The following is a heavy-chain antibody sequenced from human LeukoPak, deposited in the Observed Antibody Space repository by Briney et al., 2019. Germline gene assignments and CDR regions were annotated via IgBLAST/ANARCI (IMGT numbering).Heavy chain of an antibody. J-gene: IGHJ5*02. CDR2: IYHSGST. Sequence: SETLSLTCTVSGGSISSGGYSWSWIRQPPGKGLEWIGYIYHSGSTYYNPSLKSRVTISVDRSKNQFSLKLSSVTAADTAVYYCASRIGYCSGGSCPKWFDPWGQGTLVTVSS. CDR1: GGSISSGGYS. V-gene: IGHV4-30-2*01. D-gene: IGHD2-15*01. CDR3: ASRIGYCSGGSCPKWFDP.